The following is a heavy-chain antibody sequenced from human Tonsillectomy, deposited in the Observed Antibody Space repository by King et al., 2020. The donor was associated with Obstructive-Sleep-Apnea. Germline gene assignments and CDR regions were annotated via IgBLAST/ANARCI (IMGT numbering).Heavy chain of an antibody. CDR3: ASHSFLTPLVPPPLDS. V-gene: IGHV4-59*08. Sequence: QLQESGPGLLKPSETLSLTCAVSGGSIRSHHWSWIRQSPGKGLEWIGYISYTGGTNYNPSLKSRVTISVDTSKQQFSLQLNSVTAADTAVYYCASHSFLTPLVPPPLDSWGQGTLVTVSS. D-gene: IGHD2-8*02. CDR1: GGSIRSHH. J-gene: IGHJ4*02. CDR2: ISYTGGT.